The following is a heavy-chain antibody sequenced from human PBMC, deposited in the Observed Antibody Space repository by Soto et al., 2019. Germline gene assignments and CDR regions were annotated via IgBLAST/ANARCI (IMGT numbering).Heavy chain of an antibody. V-gene: IGHV3-30-3*01. CDR3: AREGWVVGSNAAAEWFDP. CDR1: GFTFSSYA. Sequence: QVQLVESGGGVVQPGRSLRLSCAASGFTFSSYAMHWVRQAPGKGLEWVAVISYDGSNKYYADSGKGRFTISRDNSKNTLHLRMSSRRAEDAAVYYVAREGWVVGSNAAAEWFDPWGQGTVVTVSS. J-gene: IGHJ5*02. CDR2: ISYDGSNK. D-gene: IGHD1-26*01.